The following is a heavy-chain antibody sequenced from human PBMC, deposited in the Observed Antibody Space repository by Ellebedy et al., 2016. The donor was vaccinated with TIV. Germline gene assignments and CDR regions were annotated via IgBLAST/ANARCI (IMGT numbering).Heavy chain of an antibody. J-gene: IGHJ5*02. CDR2: IIPIFGTA. Sequence: AASVKVSCKASGGTFSSYAISWVRQAPGQGLEWMGGIIPIFGTANYAQKFQGRVTITADESTSTAYMELSSLRSEDTAVYYCARGPYYYDSSGPYNWFDPWGQGTLVTVSS. V-gene: IGHV1-69*13. CDR3: ARGPYYYDSSGPYNWFDP. D-gene: IGHD3-22*01. CDR1: GGTFSSYA.